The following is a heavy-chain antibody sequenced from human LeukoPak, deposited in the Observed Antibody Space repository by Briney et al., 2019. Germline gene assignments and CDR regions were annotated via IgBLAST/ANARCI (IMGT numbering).Heavy chain of an antibody. Sequence: GGSLRLSCAASGFTVSSNYMSWVRQAPGKGLEWVSVIYSGGSTYYADSVKGRFTISRDNSKNTLYLQMNSLRSDDTAVYYCARGSVGAGPGPPVFDYWGQGTLVTVSS. D-gene: IGHD1-26*01. J-gene: IGHJ4*02. V-gene: IGHV3-53*05. CDR2: IYSGGST. CDR1: GFTVSSNY. CDR3: ARGSVGAGPGPPVFDY.